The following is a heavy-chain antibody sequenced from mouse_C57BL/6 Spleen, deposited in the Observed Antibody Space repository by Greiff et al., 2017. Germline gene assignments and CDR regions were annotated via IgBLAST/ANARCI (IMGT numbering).Heavy chain of an antibody. D-gene: IGHD1-1*01. CDR2: IDPSDSYT. J-gene: IGHJ2*01. CDR3: ASSPVVATYYFDY. V-gene: IGHV1-69*01. CDR1: GYTFTSYW. Sequence: QVQLQQPGAELVMPGASVKLSCKASGYTFTSYWMHWVKQRPGQGLEWIGEIDPSDSYTNYNQKFKGKSTLTVDKSSITAYMQLSSLTSEDSAVYDCASSPVVATYYFDYWGQGTTLTVSS.